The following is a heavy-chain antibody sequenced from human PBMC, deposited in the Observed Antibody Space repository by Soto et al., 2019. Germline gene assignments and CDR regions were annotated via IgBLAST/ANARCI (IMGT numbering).Heavy chain of an antibody. J-gene: IGHJ4*02. CDR1: GFTFSSYA. D-gene: IGHD2-15*01. CDR2: ISGSGGST. V-gene: IGHV3-23*01. Sequence: GGSLRVSCAASGFTFSSYAMSWVRQAPGKGLEWVSAISGSGGSTYYADSVKGRFTISRDNSKNTLYLQMNSLRAEDTAVYYCAKVFNQFDSKSGYCSGGSCYPYYFDYWAQGTLVTVSS. CDR3: AKVFNQFDSKSGYCSGGSCYPYYFDY.